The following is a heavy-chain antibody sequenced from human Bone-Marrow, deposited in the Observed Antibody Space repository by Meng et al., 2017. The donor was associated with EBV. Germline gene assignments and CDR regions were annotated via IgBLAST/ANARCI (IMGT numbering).Heavy chain of an antibody. J-gene: IGHJ4*02. CDR3: ARHLNWNYENNFDY. CDR2: IYYSGST. Sequence: QLQLQESGPGLVKPSETLSLTCTVSGGSISSSSYYWGWIRQPPGKGLEWIGSIYYSGSTYYNPSLKSRVTISVDTSKNQFSLKLSSVTAADTAVYYCARHLNWNYENNFDYWGQGTLVTVAS. V-gene: IGHV4-39*01. CDR1: GGSISSSSYY. D-gene: IGHD1-7*01.